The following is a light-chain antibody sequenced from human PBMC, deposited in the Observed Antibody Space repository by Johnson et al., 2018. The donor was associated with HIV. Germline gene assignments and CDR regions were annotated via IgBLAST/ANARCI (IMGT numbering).Light chain of an antibody. V-gene: IGLV1-51*02. J-gene: IGLJ1*01. Sequence: QSVLTQPPSVSAAPGQKVTISCSGSSSNIGNNYVSWYQQLPGTAPKLLIYKNNQRPSGIPDRFSGSKSGTSATLGITGLQTGDEADYYCGTWDSRLSAGHVFGTGTKVTVL. CDR3: GTWDSRLSAGHV. CDR1: SSNIGNNY. CDR2: KNN.